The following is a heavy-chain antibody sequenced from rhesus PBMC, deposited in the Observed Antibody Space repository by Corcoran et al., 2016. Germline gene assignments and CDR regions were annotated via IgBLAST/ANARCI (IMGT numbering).Heavy chain of an antibody. CDR1: GYSISSGYG. J-gene: IGHJ4*01. CDR2: ISVREGT. CDR3: AGQRSGSYYYFDY. Sequence: QLQLQESGPGLVKPSETLSLTCAVSGYSISSGYGWSWIRQPPGKGLEWIGYISVREGTHYTPSLKSRVTISRDASKNQFSLKLSSVTAADTAVYYCAGQRSGSYYYFDYWGQGVLVTVSS. V-gene: IGHV4-127*01. D-gene: IGHD3-16*01.